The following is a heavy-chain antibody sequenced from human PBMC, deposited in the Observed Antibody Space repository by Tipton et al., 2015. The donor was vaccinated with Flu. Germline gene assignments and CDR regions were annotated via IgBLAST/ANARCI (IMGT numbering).Heavy chain of an antibody. Sequence: TLSLTCTVSGGSISTSHYYWAWIRQPPGKGLEWIGYIYYSGITSYNPSLKSRVTMSLDTSKNQFSLKLSSVIAADTAVYYCARGPRLSVLGMVGDFDYWGQGTLVTVSS. CDR2: IYYSGIT. J-gene: IGHJ4*02. CDR1: GGSISTSHYY. D-gene: IGHD3-10*02. CDR3: ARGPRLSVLGMVGDFDY. V-gene: IGHV4-30-4*08.